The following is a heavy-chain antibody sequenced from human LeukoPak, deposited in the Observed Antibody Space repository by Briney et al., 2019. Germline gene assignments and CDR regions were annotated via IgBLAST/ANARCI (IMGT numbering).Heavy chain of an antibody. CDR1: GFTVSSNY. J-gene: IGHJ4*02. Sequence: PGGYLRLYCAASGFTVSSNYMSWVRQAPGKGLEWVSVIYSGGSTYYADSVKGRFTISRDNSKNTLYLQMNSLRAEDTAVYYCARDRYYYDSSGYYAYYFDYWGQGTLVTVSS. CDR2: IYSGGST. D-gene: IGHD3-22*01. V-gene: IGHV3-53*01. CDR3: ARDRYYYDSSGYYAYYFDY.